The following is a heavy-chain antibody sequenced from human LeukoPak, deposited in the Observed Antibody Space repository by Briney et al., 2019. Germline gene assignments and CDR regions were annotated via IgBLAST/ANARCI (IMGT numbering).Heavy chain of an antibody. CDR2: ISPYNGDT. J-gene: IGHJ5*01. V-gene: IGHV1-18*04. CDR1: GYTFNTYG. Sequence: ASVKVSCKASGYTFNTYGISWVRQAPGQGLEWMGWISPYNGDTHYAQKFQDRVNMTTDTSTSTAYMDLRSMGFDDTAVYYCARDKAFLGYYDTSGYFQQWFDSWGQGTLVTVSS. CDR3: ARDKAFLGYYDTSGYFQQWFDS. D-gene: IGHD3-22*01.